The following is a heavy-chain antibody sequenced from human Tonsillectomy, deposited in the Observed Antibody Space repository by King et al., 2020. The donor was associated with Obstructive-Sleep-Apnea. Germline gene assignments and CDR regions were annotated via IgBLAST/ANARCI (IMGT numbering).Heavy chain of an antibody. CDR3: AKMGRIDGGSCDY. J-gene: IGHJ4*02. V-gene: IGHV3-23*04. Sequence: VQLVESGGGLVQPGGALRLFCTASGFTFTSYAMSWVRQAPGKGLEWVSVIAGRGGSTYYADSVKGRFTISRDNPKNTLYLQINSLRVEDTAVYYCAKMGRIDGGSCDYWGQGTLVTVSS. D-gene: IGHD2-15*01. CDR2: IAGRGGST. CDR1: GFTFTSYA.